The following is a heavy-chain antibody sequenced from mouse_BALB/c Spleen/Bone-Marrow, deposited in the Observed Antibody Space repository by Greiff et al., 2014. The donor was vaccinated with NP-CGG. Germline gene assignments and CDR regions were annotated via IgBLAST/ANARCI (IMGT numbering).Heavy chain of an antibody. V-gene: IGHV1-14*01. CDR1: GYTFTSYV. D-gene: IGHD2-14*01. Sequence: EVQLQQSGPELVKPGASVKMSCKASGYTFTSYVMHWVKQKPGQGLEWIGYINPYNDGSKYNEKFKGKATLNSDKSSSTAYMELSSLTSEDSAVYYCARLDYRYGMDYWGQGTSVTVSS. J-gene: IGHJ4*01. CDR2: INPYNDGS. CDR3: ARLDYRYGMDY.